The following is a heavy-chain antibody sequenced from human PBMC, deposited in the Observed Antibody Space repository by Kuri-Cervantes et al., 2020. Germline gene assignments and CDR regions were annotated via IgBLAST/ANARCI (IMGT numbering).Heavy chain of an antibody. CDR1: GYTFTSYD. J-gene: IGHJ3*02. Sequence: ALVKVSCKASGYTFTSYDINWVRQATGQGLEWMGWMNPNSGNTGYAQKFQGRVTMTRNTSISTAYMELSSLRSEDTAVYYCARDPDSSNRDAFDIWGQGTMVTVSS. CDR2: MNPNSGNT. D-gene: IGHD3-22*01. V-gene: IGHV1-8*01. CDR3: ARDPDSSNRDAFDI.